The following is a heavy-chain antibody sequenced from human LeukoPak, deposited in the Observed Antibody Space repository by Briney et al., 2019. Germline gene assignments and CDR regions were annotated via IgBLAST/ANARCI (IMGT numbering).Heavy chain of an antibody. V-gene: IGHV3-9*01. Sequence: GGSLRLSCAASGFNFDDYAMHWVRQAPGKGLEWVSGISWNSASIVYAESVKGRFTISRDNAKNSLYLQMNSLRAEDTAVYYCARVLDYGGKHYWGQGTLVTVSS. CDR3: ARVLDYGGKHY. D-gene: IGHD4-23*01. CDR1: GFNFDDYA. J-gene: IGHJ4*02. CDR2: ISWNSASI.